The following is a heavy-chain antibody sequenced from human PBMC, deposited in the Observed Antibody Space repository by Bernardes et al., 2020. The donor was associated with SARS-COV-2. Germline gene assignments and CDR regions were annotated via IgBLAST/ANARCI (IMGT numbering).Heavy chain of an antibody. V-gene: IGHV1-2*02. CDR2: VCPTNGGT. J-gene: IGHJ4*02. Sequence: ASVKVSCKASGYPFLPCIHWVRQAPGQCLEWIGWVCPTNGGTFYAENFQGRVTMTTDTSISTAYMELNGLRFDDTAVYYCARGHPEFDYWGQGTLVTVSS. CDR3: ARGHPEFDY. CDR1: GYPFLPC.